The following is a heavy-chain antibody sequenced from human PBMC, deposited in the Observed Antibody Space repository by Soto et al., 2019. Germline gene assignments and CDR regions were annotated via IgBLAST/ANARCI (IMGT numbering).Heavy chain of an antibody. D-gene: IGHD2-2*01. CDR1: GDSISSYF. CDR2: IYDDGST. Sequence: QLQESGPGLVKPSEPLSLTCSVSGDSISSYFKNWIRQPQGKGLEWIGCIYDDGSTKYNPSLESRVTILLDTSKNEFSLRLRSVTSADTAVYYCVSSRSAIYGDAFDVWGQGTMVTVSS. J-gene: IGHJ3*01. V-gene: IGHV4-59*03. CDR3: VSSRSAIYGDAFDV.